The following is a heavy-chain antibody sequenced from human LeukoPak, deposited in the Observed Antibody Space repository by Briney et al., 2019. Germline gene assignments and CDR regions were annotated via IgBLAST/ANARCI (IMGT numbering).Heavy chain of an antibody. V-gene: IGHV3-74*01. CDR2: INADGSSS. Sequence: GGSLRLSCAASGFTFSSYWMHWVRQAPGKGLVWVSRINADGSSSSYADSVKGRFTISRDNAKNTLYLQMNSLRAEDTAVYYCARGSGYYGNWFDPWGQGTLVTVSS. J-gene: IGHJ5*02. D-gene: IGHD3-3*01. CDR3: ARGSGYYGNWFDP. CDR1: GFTFSSYW.